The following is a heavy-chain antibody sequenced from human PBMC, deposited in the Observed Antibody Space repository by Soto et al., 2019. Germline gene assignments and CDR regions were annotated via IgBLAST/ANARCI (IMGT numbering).Heavy chain of an antibody. CDR3: ARDGGDIVVVPAAYYFDY. J-gene: IGHJ4*02. CDR2: IWYDGSNK. Sequence: ESGGGVVQPGRSLRLSCAASGFTFSSYGMHWVRQAPGKGLEWVAVIWYDGSNKYYADSVKGRFTISRDNSKNTLYLQMNSLRAEDTAVYYCARDGGDIVVVPAAYYFDYWGQGTLVTVSS. D-gene: IGHD2-2*01. CDR1: GFTFSSYG. V-gene: IGHV3-33*01.